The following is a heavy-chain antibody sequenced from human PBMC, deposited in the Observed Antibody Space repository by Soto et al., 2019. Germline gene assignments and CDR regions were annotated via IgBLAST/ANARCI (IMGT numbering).Heavy chain of an antibody. J-gene: IGHJ5*02. CDR1: GGSISSGGYY. V-gene: IGHV4-31*03. CDR2: IYYSGST. D-gene: IGHD4-17*01. Sequence: SETLSLTCTVSGGSISSGGYYWSWIRQHPGKGLEWIGYIYYSGSTYYNPSLKSRVTISVDTSKNQFSLKLSSVTAADTAVYYCARDDYGGNSDWFDPWGQGTMVTVSS. CDR3: ARDDYGGNSDWFDP.